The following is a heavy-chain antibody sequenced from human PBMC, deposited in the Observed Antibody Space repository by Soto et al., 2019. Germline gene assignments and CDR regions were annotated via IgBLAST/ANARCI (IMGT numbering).Heavy chain of an antibody. D-gene: IGHD3-10*01. CDR1: GHTLTELS. Sequence: ASVKVSCKLSGHTLTELSIHWVQQAPGKGLEGMGGFDPEVVEAIYAQKCHGRVSVTEDTVAATTNMYLRGLNSDDTAVYDCASPTPLRGDRITNINFDFWGQGTPVTVSS. J-gene: IGHJ4*02. CDR2: FDPEVVEA. V-gene: IGHV1-24*01. CDR3: ASPTPLRGDRITNINFDF.